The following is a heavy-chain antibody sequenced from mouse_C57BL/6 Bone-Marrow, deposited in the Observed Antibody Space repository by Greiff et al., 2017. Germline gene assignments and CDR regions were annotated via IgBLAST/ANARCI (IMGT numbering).Heavy chain of an antibody. CDR1: GYTFTSYG. Sequence: QVQLQQSGAELARPGASVKLSCKASGYTFTSYGISWVKQRTGQGLEWIGEIYPRSGNTYSNEQFKGKAPLTADKSSSTAYMVRRSLTSDDSSVYYCSSCDGPWFAYWGKGTLVTVSA. CDR3: SSCDGPWFAY. D-gene: IGHD2-3*01. CDR2: IYPRSGNT. J-gene: IGHJ3*01. V-gene: IGHV1-81*01.